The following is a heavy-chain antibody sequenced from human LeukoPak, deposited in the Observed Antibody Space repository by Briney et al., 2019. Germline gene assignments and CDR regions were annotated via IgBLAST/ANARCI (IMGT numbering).Heavy chain of an antibody. CDR3: ARSTAVQLLYYFDY. Sequence: SVTVSCKASGGTFSSYAISWVRQAPGQGLEWMGGIIPIFGTANYAQKFQGRVTITADESTSTAYMELSSLRSEDTAVYYCARSTAVQLLYYFDYWGQGTLVTVSS. D-gene: IGHD1-1*01. CDR1: GGTFSSYA. CDR2: IIPIFGTA. V-gene: IGHV1-69*13. J-gene: IGHJ4*02.